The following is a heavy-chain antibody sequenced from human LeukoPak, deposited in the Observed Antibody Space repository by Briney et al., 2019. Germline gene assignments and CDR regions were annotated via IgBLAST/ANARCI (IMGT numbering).Heavy chain of an antibody. CDR1: GGSISSYY. CDR3: ARGFTMVGFFDY. CDR2: IYYSGST. V-gene: IGHV4-59*08. Sequence: PSETLSLTCTVSGGSISSYYWSWIRQPPGKGLEWIGYIYYSGSTNYNPSLKSRVTISVDTSKNQFSLKLSSVTAADTAVYYCARGFTMVGFFDYWGQRTLVTVSS. D-gene: IGHD3-10*02. J-gene: IGHJ4*02.